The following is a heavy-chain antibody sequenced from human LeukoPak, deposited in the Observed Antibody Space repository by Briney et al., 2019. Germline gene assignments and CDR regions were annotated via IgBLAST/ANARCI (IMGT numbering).Heavy chain of an antibody. J-gene: IGHJ5*02. V-gene: IGHV1-24*01. CDR2: FDPDDGET. CDR1: GYMLTEVS. CDR3: AAERELIS. D-gene: IGHD1-26*01. Sequence: EASVKVSCKVPGYMLTEVSIHWVRQAPGKGLEGMGSFDPDDGETIYAQKFQGRLSMTEDTSAATAYMELSSLRSEDTAVYFCAAERELISWGQGTLVTVSS.